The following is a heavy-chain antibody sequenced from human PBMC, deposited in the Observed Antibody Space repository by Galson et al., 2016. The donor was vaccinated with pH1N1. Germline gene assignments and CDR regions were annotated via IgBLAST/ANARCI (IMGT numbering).Heavy chain of an antibody. D-gene: IGHD6-13*01. CDR2: IFYSEST. Sequence: QPPGKGLEWIGYIFYSESTYYNPSLKSRVTISVDTSKNQFSLKLTSVTAADTAVYYCARGVAAAGSYYFDYWGQGTLVTVSS. V-gene: IGHV4-30-4*01. CDR3: ARGVAAAGSYYFDY. J-gene: IGHJ4*02.